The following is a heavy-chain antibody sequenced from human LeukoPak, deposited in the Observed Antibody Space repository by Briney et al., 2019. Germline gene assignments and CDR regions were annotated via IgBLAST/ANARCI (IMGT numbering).Heavy chain of an antibody. J-gene: IGHJ2*01. CDR1: GGSFSGYY. Sequence: SETLSLTCAVSGGSFSGYYWSWIRQPPGKGLEWIGEINHSGSSYYNPSLKSRVTISVDTFKNQLSLKLNSVTAADTAVCYCARPMVRGTPHKYWHFDLWGRGTLVTVSS. CDR2: INHSGSS. CDR3: ARPMVRGTPHKYWHFDL. V-gene: IGHV4-34*01. D-gene: IGHD3-10*01.